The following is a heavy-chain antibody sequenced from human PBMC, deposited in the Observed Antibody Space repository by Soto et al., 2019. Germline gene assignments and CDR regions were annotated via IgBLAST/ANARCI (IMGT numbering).Heavy chain of an antibody. CDR1: GFTFSTYA. CDR3: ARDDVLCDGGRCYGVPLDV. Sequence: GGSLGLSCVASGFTFSTYAMDWVRQAPGKGLEGVVVIMHNGGNAHYADSVKGRFTISRDTSENTLHLQMDSLRAEDTAVYYCARDDVLCDGGRCYGVPLDVWGKGTTVTVSS. V-gene: IGHV3-30*14. D-gene: IGHD2-15*01. CDR2: IMHNGGNA. J-gene: IGHJ6*04.